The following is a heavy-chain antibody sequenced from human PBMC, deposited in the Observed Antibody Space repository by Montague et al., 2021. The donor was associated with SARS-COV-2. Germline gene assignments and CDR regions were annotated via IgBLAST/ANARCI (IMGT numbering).Heavy chain of an antibody. J-gene: IGHJ6*02. CDR1: GDSISTSTW. D-gene: IGHD6-13*01. V-gene: IGHV4-4*02. CDR3: ATLSRRTAAGTRGYFGLDV. CDR2: IFHSGTI. Sequence: SETLSLTCMVSGDSISTSTWWTWVSQTPGKGLEWIGEIFHSGTINYNPSLKSRVSISVDKSNNQFSLRLSSLIAADTAVYYCATLSRRTAAGTRGYFGLDVWGQGTTVVVSS.